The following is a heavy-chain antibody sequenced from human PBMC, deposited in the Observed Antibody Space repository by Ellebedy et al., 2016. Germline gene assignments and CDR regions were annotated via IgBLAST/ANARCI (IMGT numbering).Heavy chain of an antibody. Sequence: GGSLRLSCAATGFTFSSFWMSWVRQAPGKGLEWVSAISGSGGSTYYADSVKGRFTISRDNSKNTLYLQMNSLRAEDTAVYYCAKDRYGDYVVYFDYWGQGTLVTVSS. D-gene: IGHD4-17*01. CDR2: ISGSGGST. CDR1: GFTFSSFW. CDR3: AKDRYGDYVVYFDY. V-gene: IGHV3-23*01. J-gene: IGHJ4*02.